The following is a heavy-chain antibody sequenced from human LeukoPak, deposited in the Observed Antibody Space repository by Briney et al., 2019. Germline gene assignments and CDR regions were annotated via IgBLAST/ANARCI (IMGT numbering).Heavy chain of an antibody. D-gene: IGHD6-13*01. V-gene: IGHV3-9*01. CDR1: GFTFDDYA. Sequence: GRSLRLSCAASGFTFDDYAMHWVRQAPGKGLEWVSGISWNSGSIGYADSVKGRFTISRDNAKNSLYLQMNSLRAEDTALYYCAKDPNYSSSWYLNYWGQGTLVTVS. J-gene: IGHJ4*02. CDR2: ISWNSGSI. CDR3: AKDPNYSSSWYLNY.